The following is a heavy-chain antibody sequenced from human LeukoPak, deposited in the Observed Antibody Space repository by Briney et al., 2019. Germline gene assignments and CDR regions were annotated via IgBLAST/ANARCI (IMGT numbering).Heavy chain of an antibody. V-gene: IGHV4-30-4*01. J-gene: IGHJ5*02. CDR1: GGSMSSGDYY. CDR3: ARLYYYDSRIDP. Sequence: PSETLSLTCTVSGGSMSSGDYYWSWIRQPPGKGLEWIAYMYYSGSTYYNPSLKSRVTMSADTSKNQLSLKLSSVTAADTAVYYCARLYYYDSRIDPWGQGILVTVSS. CDR2: MYYSGST. D-gene: IGHD3-22*01.